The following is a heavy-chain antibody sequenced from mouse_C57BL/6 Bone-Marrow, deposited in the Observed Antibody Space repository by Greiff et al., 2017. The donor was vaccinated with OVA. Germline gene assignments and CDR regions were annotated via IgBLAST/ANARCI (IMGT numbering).Heavy chain of an antibody. CDR1: GYAFTNYL. J-gene: IGHJ3*01. Sequence: QVQLQQSGAELVRPGTSVKVSCKASGYAFTNYLIEWVKQRPGQGLEWIGVINPGSGGTNYNEKFKGKATLTADKSSSTAYMQLSSLTSEDSAVYFCARERLGRGFVYWGQGTLVTVSA. D-gene: IGHD4-1*01. CDR2: INPGSGGT. CDR3: ARERLGRGFVY. V-gene: IGHV1-54*01.